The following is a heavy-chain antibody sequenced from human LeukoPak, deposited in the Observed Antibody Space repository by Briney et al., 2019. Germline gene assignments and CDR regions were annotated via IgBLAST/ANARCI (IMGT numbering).Heavy chain of an antibody. CDR1: GYTFDNFY. CDR3: ARDEGSTYNQLDY. J-gene: IGHJ4*02. Sequence: ASVKVPCKASGYTFDNFYIHWVRQAPGQGPEWMGWINGNDGSTNYALKFQGRVTMTRVTAISTVYMDLSGLRPDDTAIYYCARDEGSTYNQLDYWGQGTLVTVSS. D-gene: IGHD1-14*01. CDR2: INGNDGST. V-gene: IGHV1-2*02.